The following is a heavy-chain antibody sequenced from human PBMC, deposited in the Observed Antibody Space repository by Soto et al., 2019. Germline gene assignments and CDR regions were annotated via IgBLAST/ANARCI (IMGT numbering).Heavy chain of an antibody. Sequence: GGSLRLSCAASGFTFSSYGMHWVRQAPGKGLEWVAVISYDGSNKYYADSVKGRFTISRDNSKNTLYLQMNSLRAEDTAVYYCAKERRVGYEPHDGFDYWGQGTLVTVSS. CDR1: GFTFSSYG. V-gene: IGHV3-30*18. J-gene: IGHJ4*02. D-gene: IGHD2-2*01. CDR3: AKERRVGYEPHDGFDY. CDR2: ISYDGSNK.